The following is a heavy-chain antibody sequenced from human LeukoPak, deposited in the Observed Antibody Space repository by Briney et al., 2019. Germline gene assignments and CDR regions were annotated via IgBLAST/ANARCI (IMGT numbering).Heavy chain of an antibody. V-gene: IGHV1-46*01. D-gene: IGHD6-19*01. Sequence: ASVKVSCKASGYTFTSYYMHWVRQAPGQGLEWMGIINPSGSSTNYGHEFQGRVTMPRDMSTSTVYMELSSLRSEDTALYYCAGSAVAALDYWGQGTLVTVSS. CDR2: INPSGSST. CDR1: GYTFTSYY. J-gene: IGHJ4*02. CDR3: AGSAVAALDY.